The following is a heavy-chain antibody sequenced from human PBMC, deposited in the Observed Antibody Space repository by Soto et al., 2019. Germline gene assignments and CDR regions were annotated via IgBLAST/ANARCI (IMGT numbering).Heavy chain of an antibody. V-gene: IGHV5-51*01. Sequence: PGESLKLSCKAAGYTFTSDWIGWVRQMPGKGLEWMGFIYPADSDTRYSPSFQGQVTTSADKSISTAYLQWSSLKASDTAIYYCTRLMVVAAPAGWFDPWGQGTLVTVSS. J-gene: IGHJ5*02. CDR2: IYPADSDT. CDR3: TRLMVVAAPAGWFDP. CDR1: GYTFTSDW. D-gene: IGHD2-15*01.